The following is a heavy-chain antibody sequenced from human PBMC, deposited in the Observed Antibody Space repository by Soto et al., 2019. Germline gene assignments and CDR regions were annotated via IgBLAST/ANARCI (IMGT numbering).Heavy chain of an antibody. V-gene: IGHV3-7*01. J-gene: IGHJ3*02. D-gene: IGHD3-9*01. CDR2: IKQDGSEK. Sequence: LRLSCAASGFTFSSYWMSWVRQAPGKGLEWVANIKQDGSEKYYVDSVKGRFTISRDNAKNSLYLQMNSLRAEDTAVYYCARDPHVLRYFDWLSYAFDIWGQGTMVTVSS. CDR3: ARDPHVLRYFDWLSYAFDI. CDR1: GFTFSSYW.